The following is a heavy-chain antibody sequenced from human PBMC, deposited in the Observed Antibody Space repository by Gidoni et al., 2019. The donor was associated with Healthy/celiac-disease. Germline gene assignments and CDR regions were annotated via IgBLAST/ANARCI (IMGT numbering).Heavy chain of an antibody. CDR3: ARPIAVAGTFKDNWFDP. CDR1: GYSFTSYW. D-gene: IGHD6-19*01. Sequence: EVQLVQSGAEVKKPGESLKISCKGSGYSFTSYWIGWVHQMPGKGLEWMGIIYPGDSDTRYSPAFQGQVTSSADKSISTAYLQWSSLKASDTAMYYCARPIAVAGTFKDNWFDPWGQGTLVTVSS. J-gene: IGHJ5*02. V-gene: IGHV5-51*07. CDR2: IYPGDSDT.